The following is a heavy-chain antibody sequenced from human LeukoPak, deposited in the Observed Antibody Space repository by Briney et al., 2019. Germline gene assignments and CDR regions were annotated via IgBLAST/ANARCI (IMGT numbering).Heavy chain of an antibody. D-gene: IGHD6-6*01. CDR1: GFTFSSYA. J-gene: IGHJ5*02. CDR2: ISGSGGST. CDR3: AKDRIAARPAASWFDP. V-gene: IGHV3-23*01. Sequence: GGSLRLSCAASGFTFSSYAMSWVRQAPGKGLEWVSAISGSGGSTYYADSVKGRFTISRDNSKNTLYLQMNSLRAEDTAVYYCAKDRIAARPAASWFDPWGQGTLVTVSS.